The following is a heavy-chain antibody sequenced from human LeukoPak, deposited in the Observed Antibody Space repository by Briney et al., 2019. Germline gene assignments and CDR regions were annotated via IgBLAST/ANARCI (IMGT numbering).Heavy chain of an antibody. J-gene: IGHJ4*02. CDR1: GGSISSSSYY. Sequence: KASETLSLTCTVSGGSISSSSYYWGWIRQPPGKGLEWIGSIYYSGSTYYNPSLKSRVTISVDTSKNQFSLKLSSVTAADTAVYYWASTVRAANYDILTGYPEGGFDYWGQGTLVTVSS. CDR3: ASTVRAANYDILTGYPEGGFDY. D-gene: IGHD3-9*01. CDR2: IYYSGST. V-gene: IGHV4-39*07.